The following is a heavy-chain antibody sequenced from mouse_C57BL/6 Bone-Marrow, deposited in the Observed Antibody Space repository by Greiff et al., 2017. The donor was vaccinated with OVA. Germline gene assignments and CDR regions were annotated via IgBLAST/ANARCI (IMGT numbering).Heavy chain of an antibody. CDR2: IHPNSGST. V-gene: IGHV1-64*01. CDR3: YGSSPWFAY. D-gene: IGHD1-1*01. CDR1: GYTFTSYW. Sequence: QVQLQQPGAELVKPGASVKLSCEASGYTFTSYWMHWVKQRPGQGLEWIGMIHPNSGSTNYNEKFKSKATLTVDKSSSTAYMQLSSLTSEDSAVYYCYGSSPWFAYWGQGTLVTVSA. J-gene: IGHJ3*01.